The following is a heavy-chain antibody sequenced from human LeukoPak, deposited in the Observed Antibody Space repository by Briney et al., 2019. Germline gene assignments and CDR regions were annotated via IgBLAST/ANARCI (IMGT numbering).Heavy chain of an antibody. Sequence: PGGSLRLSCAASRFTFSSYAMSWVRQAPGKGLEWVSAISGSGGSTYYADSVKGRFTISRDNSKNTLYLQMNSLRAEDTAVYYCAKVGSNSQYYFDYWGQGTLVTVSS. CDR3: AKVGSNSQYYFDY. CDR2: ISGSGGST. D-gene: IGHD1-26*01. J-gene: IGHJ4*02. CDR1: RFTFSSYA. V-gene: IGHV3-23*01.